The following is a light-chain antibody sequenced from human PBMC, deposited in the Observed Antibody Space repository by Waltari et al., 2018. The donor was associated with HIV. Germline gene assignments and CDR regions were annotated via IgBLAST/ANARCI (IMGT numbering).Light chain of an antibody. CDR1: SSNIGAGYD. CDR3: QSFDSSLSSSVV. J-gene: IGLJ2*01. Sequence: HSVLTQAPSVSGAPGQRVTISCSGSSSNIGAGYDVHWSQQRPGTAPKLLIYGDTNRPSWVPDRFSGSKSGTSASLVITGLQPEDEADYYCQSFDSSLSSSVVFGGGTKLTVL. CDR2: GDT. V-gene: IGLV1-40*01.